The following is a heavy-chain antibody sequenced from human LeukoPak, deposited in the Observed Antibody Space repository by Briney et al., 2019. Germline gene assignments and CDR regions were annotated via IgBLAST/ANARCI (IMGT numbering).Heavy chain of an antibody. CDR1: GYSFTTYW. Sequence: GESLKISCKGSGYSFTTYWIAWVRQVPGKGLEWMGIIHPRDSDIRYNPPFQGQVTISADKSISTAYLQWNSLKASDTAMYYCARMIGLGEVSPYFDHWGQGSLVTVSS. D-gene: IGHD3-16*02. CDR2: IHPRDSDI. CDR3: ARMIGLGEVSPYFDH. V-gene: IGHV5-51*01. J-gene: IGHJ4*02.